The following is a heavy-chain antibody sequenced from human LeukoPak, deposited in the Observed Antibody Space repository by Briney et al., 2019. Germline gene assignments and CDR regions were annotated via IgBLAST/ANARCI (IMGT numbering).Heavy chain of an antibody. CDR2: IRSKTNNYAT. CDR3: APSGGYCNSTSCSTDNYYGMDV. Sequence: PGRSLRLSCAASGFTFSSYAMSWVRQASGKGLEWVGRIRSKTNNYATAYAASVKGRFTISRDDSKNTAYLQMNSLKTEDTAVYHCAPSGGYCNSTSCSTDNYYGMDVWGQGTTVTVSS. CDR1: GFTFSSYA. V-gene: IGHV3-73*01. D-gene: IGHD2-2*03. J-gene: IGHJ6*02.